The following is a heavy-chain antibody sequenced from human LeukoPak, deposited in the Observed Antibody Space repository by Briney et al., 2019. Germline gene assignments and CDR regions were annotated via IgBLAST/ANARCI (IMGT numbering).Heavy chain of an antibody. CDR3: ARDLGILQRNMDV. CDR1: GFTFSDYY. J-gene: IGHJ6*03. D-gene: IGHD6-13*01. CDR2: ISNSGSAI. Sequence: GGSLRLSCAASGFTFSDYYMSWIRQAPGKGLEWVSYISNSGSAIYYADSVKGRFTISRDNAKNSLYLQMNSLRAEDTAVYYCARDLGILQRNMDVWGKGTTVTISS. V-gene: IGHV3-11*01.